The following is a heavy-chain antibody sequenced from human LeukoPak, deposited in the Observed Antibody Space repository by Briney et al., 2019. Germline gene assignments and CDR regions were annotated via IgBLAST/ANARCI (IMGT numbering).Heavy chain of an antibody. D-gene: IGHD6-19*01. J-gene: IGHJ4*02. CDR2: IYYSGST. V-gene: IGHV4-31*03. CDR1: GGSISSGGYY. Sequence: PSQTLSLTCTVSGGSISSGGYYWSWIRQHPGKGLEWIGYIYYSGSTYYNPSLKSRVTISVDTSKNQFSLKLTSVTAADTAVYYCARFKRAGGWSYFDYWGQGTLVTVSS. CDR3: ARFKRAGGWSYFDY.